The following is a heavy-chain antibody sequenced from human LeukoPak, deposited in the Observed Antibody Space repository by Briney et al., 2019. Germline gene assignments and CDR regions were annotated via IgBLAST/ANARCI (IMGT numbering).Heavy chain of an antibody. D-gene: IGHD6-19*01. J-gene: IGHJ4*02. CDR1: GFTFSSYA. CDR2: ISGSGGST. V-gene: IGHV3-23*01. CDR3: VKGGSGWFFDY. Sequence: GGSLRLSCAASGFTFSSYAMSWVRQAPGKGLEWVSAISGSGGSTYYADSVKGRFTISRDNSKNTLYLQMNSLRADDTALYYCVKGGSGWFFDYWGQGTPVTVSS.